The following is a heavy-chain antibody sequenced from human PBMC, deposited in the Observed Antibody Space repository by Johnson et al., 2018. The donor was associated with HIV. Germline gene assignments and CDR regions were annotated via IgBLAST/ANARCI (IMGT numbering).Heavy chain of an antibody. Sequence: VQLVESGGGVVQPGRSLRLSCAASGFTFSSYAMHWVRQAPGKGLEWVAVISYAGSDKYYSDSVKGRFTISRDNSKNTLYLQMNSLRAEDTAVYYCGKDMTQFWGSVGWSETQGALDIWGQGTMVTVSS. J-gene: IGHJ3*02. D-gene: IGHD2-15*01. CDR3: GKDMTQFWGSVGWSETQGALDI. CDR2: ISYAGSDK. V-gene: IGHV3-30*04. CDR1: GFTFSSYA.